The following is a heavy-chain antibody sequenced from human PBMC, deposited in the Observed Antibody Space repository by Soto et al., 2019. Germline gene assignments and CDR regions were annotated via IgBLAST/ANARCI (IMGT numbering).Heavy chain of an antibody. V-gene: IGHV4-61*01. CDR2: IYSSGST. CDR3: ARAAVRGPDPPGFDY. Sequence: PSETLSLTCTVSGGSVSSDTHYWSWIRQPPGKRLEWIGFIYSSGSTNYNPSLKSRVTMSVDTSKNQFSLKLRSVIVADTAVYYCARAAVRGPDPPGFDYWGQGTLVTVSS. CDR1: GGSVSSDTHY. D-gene: IGHD4-4*01. J-gene: IGHJ4*02.